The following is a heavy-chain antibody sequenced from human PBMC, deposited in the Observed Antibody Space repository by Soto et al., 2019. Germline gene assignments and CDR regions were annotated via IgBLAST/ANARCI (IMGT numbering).Heavy chain of an antibody. D-gene: IGHD6-13*01. CDR2: INAGNGNT. Sequence: GASVKVSCKASGYTFTSYAMHWVRQAPGQRLEWMGWINAGNGNTKYSQKFQGRVTITGDTSASTAYMELSSLRSEDTAVYYCASSAAPTYYYGMDVWGQGTTVTVSS. J-gene: IGHJ6*02. V-gene: IGHV1-3*01. CDR3: ASSAAPTYYYGMDV. CDR1: GYTFTSYA.